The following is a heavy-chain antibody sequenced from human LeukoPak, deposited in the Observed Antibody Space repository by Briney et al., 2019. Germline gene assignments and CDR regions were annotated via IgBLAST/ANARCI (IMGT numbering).Heavy chain of an antibody. CDR3: AEDIDGYSYGYSAFDI. D-gene: IGHD5-18*01. J-gene: IGHJ3*02. V-gene: IGHV3-53*05. CDR2: IYSGGST. Sequence: GGSLRLSCAASGFTVSSNYMSWVRQAPGKGLEWVSVIYSGGSTYYADSVKGRFTISRDNSKNTLYLQMNSLRAEDTAVYYYAEDIDGYSYGYSAFDIWGQGTMVTVSS. CDR1: GFTVSSNY.